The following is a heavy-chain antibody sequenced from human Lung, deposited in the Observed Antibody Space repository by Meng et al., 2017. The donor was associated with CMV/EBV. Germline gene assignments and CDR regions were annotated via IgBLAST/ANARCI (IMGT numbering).Heavy chain of an antibody. J-gene: IGHJ6*02. CDR2: IIPIFGTA. CDR3: ARTRYDSSGYDAYYYYAMDV. D-gene: IGHD3-22*01. V-gene: IGHV1-69*05. CDR1: GGNFGTYA. Sequence: SVKVSCKASGGNFGTYAISWVRQAPGQGLEWMGGIIPIFGTASYAQKFQGRVTITTDESTAYLELSSLRSEDAAVYYCARTRYDSSGYDAYYYYAMDVWGQGTTVXVSS.